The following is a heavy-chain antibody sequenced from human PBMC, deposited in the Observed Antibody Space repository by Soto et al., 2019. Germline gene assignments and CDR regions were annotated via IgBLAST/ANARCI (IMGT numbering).Heavy chain of an antibody. CDR1: GLPVAGSY. V-gene: IGHV3-53*01. J-gene: IGHJ6*02. CDR3: VRPLPSGQTHARDV. D-gene: IGHD3-10*01. CDR2: IYNDGTT. Sequence: PGGSLRLSCVASGLPVAGSYMAWVRQAPGKGLQCASLIYNDGTTYYSQSLEARFTISRDTSKNTLYLQMDRLRDEDTAVYYCVRPLPSGQTHARDVWGQGTTVTVSS.